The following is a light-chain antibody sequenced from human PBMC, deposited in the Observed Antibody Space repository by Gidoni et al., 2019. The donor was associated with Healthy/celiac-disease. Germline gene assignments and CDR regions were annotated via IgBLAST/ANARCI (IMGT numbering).Light chain of an antibody. CDR2: SNN. Sequence: QSVLTQPPSASGTPGQRVTISCSGSSSNIGSNTVNWYQQLPGTAPKPLIYSNNQRPSGVPARFSGSKSGTSASLAISGLQSEDEADYYCAAWDDSLNGYYVFGTGTKVTVL. V-gene: IGLV1-44*01. J-gene: IGLJ1*01. CDR1: SSNIGSNT. CDR3: AAWDDSLNGYYV.